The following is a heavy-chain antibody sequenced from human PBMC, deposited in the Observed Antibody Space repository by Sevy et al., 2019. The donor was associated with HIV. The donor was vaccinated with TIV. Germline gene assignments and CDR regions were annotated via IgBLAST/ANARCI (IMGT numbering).Heavy chain of an antibody. D-gene: IGHD3-9*01. V-gene: IGHV3-30*18. CDR2: ISYHGRDK. CDR1: GFSFDSYD. Sequence: GGSLRLSCTGSGFSFDSYDMNWVRQAPGKGLEWVAVISYHGRDKFYADSVKGRFTISRDNSKNILYLQMNGLRIEDTAVYYCAKDFTGYNGMDVWGQGTMVTVSS. CDR3: AKDFTGYNGMDV. J-gene: IGHJ6*02.